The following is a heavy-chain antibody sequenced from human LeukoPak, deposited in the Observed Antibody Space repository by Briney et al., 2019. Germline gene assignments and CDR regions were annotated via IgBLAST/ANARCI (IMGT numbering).Heavy chain of an antibody. CDR3: ARGESGYDPFDY. V-gene: IGHV4-39*07. CDR2: IYYSGST. J-gene: IGHJ4*02. D-gene: IGHD5-12*01. Sequence: SETLSLTCSVSGGSISSSSYYWVWIRLPPGKGLEWIGSIYYSGSTYYSPSLKSRVTISVDTSKNQFSLKLRSVTAADTAVYYCARGESGYDPFDYWGQGTLVTVSS. CDR1: GGSISSSSYY.